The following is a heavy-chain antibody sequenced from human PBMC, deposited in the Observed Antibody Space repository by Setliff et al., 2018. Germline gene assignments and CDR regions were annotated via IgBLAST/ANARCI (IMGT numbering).Heavy chain of an antibody. Sequence: SSETLSLTCTVSGASVRSHYWSWIRQPPGKGLEWIGFIFYSGDTKSNPSLKSRVTMSVDTSKNQFSLKLSSVTAADTAVYYCARGGTFRYFDYWGQGTPVTVSS. CDR2: IFYSGDT. CDR3: ARGGTFRYFDY. J-gene: IGHJ4*02. V-gene: IGHV4-59*02. D-gene: IGHD5-12*01. CDR1: GASVRSHY.